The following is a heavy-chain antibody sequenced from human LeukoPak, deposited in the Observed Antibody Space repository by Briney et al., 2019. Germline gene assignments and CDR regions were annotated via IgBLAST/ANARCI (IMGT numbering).Heavy chain of an antibody. J-gene: IGHJ3*02. CDR1: GFTFSSYA. CDR2: ISDSGDST. Sequence: PGGSLRLSCAVSGFTFSSYAMSWVRQAPGRGLEWVSAISDSGDSTYYADSVKGRFTVSRDNSKNTLYLQMNSLRAEDTAVYYCARALVGATFHGLDIWGQGTKVTVSS. D-gene: IGHD1-26*01. V-gene: IGHV3-23*01. CDR3: ARALVGATFHGLDI.